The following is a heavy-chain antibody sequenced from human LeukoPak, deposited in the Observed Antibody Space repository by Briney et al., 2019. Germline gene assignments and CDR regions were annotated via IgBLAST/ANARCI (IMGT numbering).Heavy chain of an antibody. V-gene: IGHV1-69*13. CDR3: ASCNTHSSWFLYCWLDP. D-gene: IGHD6-13*01. Sequence: ASVMVSCKASGGTFSSYAISWVRQAPGQGLEWMGGIIPIFGTANYAQKFQGRVTITADESTSTAYMELSSLRSEDTAVYYCASCNTHSSWFLYCWLDPWGQGNVVTVSS. CDR1: GGTFSSYA. CDR2: IIPIFGTA. J-gene: IGHJ5*02.